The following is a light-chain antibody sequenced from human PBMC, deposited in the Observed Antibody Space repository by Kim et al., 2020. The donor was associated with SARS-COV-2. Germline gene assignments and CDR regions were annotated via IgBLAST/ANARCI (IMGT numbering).Light chain of an antibody. CDR1: KLGDKY. V-gene: IGLV3-1*01. Sequence: SYELTQPPSVSVSPGQPASITCFGDKLGDKYACWYQQKPGQSPVLVIYQDSKRPSGIPERFSGSNSGNTATLTISGTQAMDEADYYCQAWDSSTAVFGG. J-gene: IGLJ3*02. CDR3: QAWDSSTAV. CDR2: QDS.